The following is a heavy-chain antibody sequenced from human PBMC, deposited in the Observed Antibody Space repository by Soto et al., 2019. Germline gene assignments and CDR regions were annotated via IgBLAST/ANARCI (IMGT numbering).Heavy chain of an antibody. D-gene: IGHD1-26*01. CDR2: IYYSGST. CDR3: ARGRGSYPQGWFDP. J-gene: IGHJ5*02. CDR1: GGSINSYY. V-gene: IGHV4-59*01. Sequence: PWETLCLTCTVSGGSINSYYWSWIRQPPGKGLEWIGYIYYSGSTNYNPSLNSRVTISVYTSKNQFSLKLSSVTAADTAVYYCARGRGSYPQGWFDPWGQGTLVTVSS.